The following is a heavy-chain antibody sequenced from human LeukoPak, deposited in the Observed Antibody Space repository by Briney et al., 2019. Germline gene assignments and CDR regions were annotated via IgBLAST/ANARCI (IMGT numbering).Heavy chain of an antibody. CDR2: TYSTGST. CDR1: GASISGYY. V-gene: IGHV4-59*01. J-gene: IGHJ5*02. CDR3: ARSAETYLNWFDL. Sequence: SETLSLTCSVSGASISGYYWSWIRQPPGKGLEYIGCTYSTGSTNYNPSLKSRVTISVDTSKNQFSLNLTSVTAAAAALYYCARSAETYLNWFDLWGQGTLVTVSS.